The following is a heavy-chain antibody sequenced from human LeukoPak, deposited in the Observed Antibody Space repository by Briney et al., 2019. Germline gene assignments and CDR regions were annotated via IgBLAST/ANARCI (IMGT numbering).Heavy chain of an antibody. D-gene: IGHD6-13*01. Sequence: SETLSLTCAVYGGSFSGYYWSWIRQPPGKGLEWIGEINHSGSTNYNPSLKSRVTISVDTSKNQFSLKLSSVTAADTAVYYCAREGYSSSWYFYYWGQGTLVTVSS. CDR2: INHSGST. CDR1: GGSFSGYY. V-gene: IGHV4-34*01. J-gene: IGHJ4*02. CDR3: AREGYSSSWYFYY.